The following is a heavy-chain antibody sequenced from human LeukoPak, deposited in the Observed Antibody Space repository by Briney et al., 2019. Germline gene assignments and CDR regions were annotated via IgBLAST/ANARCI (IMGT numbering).Heavy chain of an antibody. V-gene: IGHV4-34*01. CDR3: ARIRRPLRGYFDH. CDR2: INHSGST. Sequence: PSETLSLTCAVYGGSFSGYYWSWIRQPPGKGLEWIGEINHSGSTNYNPSLKSRLTISIDTSNNQFSLNLTSVTAADTGVYYCARIRRPLRGYFDHWGQGTLVT. CDR1: GGSFSGYY. D-gene: IGHD3-16*01. J-gene: IGHJ4*02.